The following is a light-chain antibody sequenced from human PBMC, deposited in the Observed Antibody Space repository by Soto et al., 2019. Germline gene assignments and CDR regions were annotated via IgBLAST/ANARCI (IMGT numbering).Light chain of an antibody. Sequence: EIVLTQSPATLSLSPGERATLSCRASQSVSTYLAWYQQKPGQAPRLLIYDASNRATGVPARFSGSGSGTDFILTINSLEPEDLAVYYCQQRSNWVSFGPGTKVYIK. CDR2: DAS. V-gene: IGKV3-11*01. J-gene: IGKJ3*01. CDR1: QSVSTY. CDR3: QQRSNWVS.